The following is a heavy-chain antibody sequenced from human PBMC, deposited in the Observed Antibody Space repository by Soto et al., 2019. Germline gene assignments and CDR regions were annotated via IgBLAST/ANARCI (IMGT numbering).Heavy chain of an antibody. V-gene: IGHV3-23*01. Sequence: GSLRLSCAASGFTISTYAMTWVRQAPGKGLECVSGVTGSGGQIHYADSVKGRFTISKDNSKNTLYLQMSSLREEDTALYYCAKDAVYKDGLWLMDSWGQGTLVTVSS. CDR2: VTGSGGQI. D-gene: IGHD2-21*01. CDR1: GFTISTYA. CDR3: AKDAVYKDGLWLMDS. J-gene: IGHJ5*02.